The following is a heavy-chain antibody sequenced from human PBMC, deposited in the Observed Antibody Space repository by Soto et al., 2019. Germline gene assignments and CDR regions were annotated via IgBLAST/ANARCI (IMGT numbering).Heavy chain of an antibody. D-gene: IGHD3-22*01. V-gene: IGHV3-49*03. CDR2: IISKAYGGTT. CDR1: GFTFGDYA. Sequence: PVWSLRLSCAASGFTFGDYAMSWFLHYPFKLLELLCFIISKAYGGTTVYAASVKGRFTISRDDSKSIAYLQMNSLKTEDTAVYYCTTNYYDSSGYDNWFEPWGQGTRVTVSS. CDR3: TTNYYDSSGYDNWFEP. J-gene: IGHJ5*02.